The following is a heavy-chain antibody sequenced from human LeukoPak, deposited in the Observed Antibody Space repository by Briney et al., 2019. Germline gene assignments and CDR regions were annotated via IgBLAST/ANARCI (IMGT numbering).Heavy chain of an antibody. CDR3: ARGRDYDFWSGYNAVGDYFDY. D-gene: IGHD3-3*01. CDR2: IYHSGST. V-gene: IGHV4-38-2*02. J-gene: IGHJ4*02. CDR1: GYSISSGYF. Sequence: MSSETLSLTCTVSGYSISSGYFWGWIRQPPGKGLEWIGSIYHSGSTYYNPSLKSRVTISVDTSKNQFSLKLSSVTAADTAVYYCARGRDYDFWSGYNAVGDYFDYWGQGTLVTVSS.